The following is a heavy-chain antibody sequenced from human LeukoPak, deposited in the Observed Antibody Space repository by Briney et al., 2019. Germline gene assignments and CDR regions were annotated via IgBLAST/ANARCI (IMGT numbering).Heavy chain of an antibody. V-gene: IGHV4-34*01. CDR2: INHSGST. D-gene: IGHD2-2*01. CDR3: ARGSTSWSYYYYMDV. CDR1: GVSFSGYY. J-gene: IGHJ6*03. Sequence: PSETLSLTCAVYGVSFSGYYWSWVRQPPGKGLEWVGEINHSGSTNYNPSLKSRVTISVDTSKNQFSLKLSSVTAADTAVYYCARGSTSWSYYYYMDVWGKGTTVTVPS.